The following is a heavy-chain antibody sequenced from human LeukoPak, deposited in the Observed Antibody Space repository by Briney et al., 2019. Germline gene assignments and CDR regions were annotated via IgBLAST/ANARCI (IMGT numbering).Heavy chain of an antibody. CDR3: ACRSYYYYGMDV. CDR2: IYHSGGT. J-gene: IGHJ6*02. CDR1: GGSISSYY. Sequence: SETLSLTCTVSGGSISSYYWSWVRQPPGKGLEWIGEIYHSGGTNYNPSLKSRVTISVDKSENQFSLKLTSVTAADTAVYYCACRSYYYYGMDVWGQGTTVTVS. V-gene: IGHV4-4*02.